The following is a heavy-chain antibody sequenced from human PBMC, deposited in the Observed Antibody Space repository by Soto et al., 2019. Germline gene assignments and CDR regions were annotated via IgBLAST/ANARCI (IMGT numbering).Heavy chain of an antibody. J-gene: IGHJ4*02. CDR3: ARGGGYSGYDWLYYFDD. Sequence: PSETLSLTCTVSGGSISSYYWSWIRQPPGRGLEWIGYIYYSGSTNYNPSLRSRVTISVDTSKNQFSLKLSSVTAADTAVYYCARGGGYSGYDWLYYFDDWGQGTLVTVSS. V-gene: IGHV4-59*01. D-gene: IGHD5-12*01. CDR1: GGSISSYY. CDR2: IYYSGST.